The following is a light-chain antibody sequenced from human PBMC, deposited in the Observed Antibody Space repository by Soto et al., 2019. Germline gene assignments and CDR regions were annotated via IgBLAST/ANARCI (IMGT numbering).Light chain of an antibody. CDR2: AAS. CDR1: QGIRNG. Sequence: DIRMTHSPASLSATIGQRVTITCRASQGIRNGLAWYQQKPGKAPKRLIYAASSLKSGVPSRFSGSGSGTEFTLTISSLQPEDFATYYCLQHNSYPWTFGQGTKVDIK. V-gene: IGKV1-17*01. CDR3: LQHNSYPWT. J-gene: IGKJ1*01.